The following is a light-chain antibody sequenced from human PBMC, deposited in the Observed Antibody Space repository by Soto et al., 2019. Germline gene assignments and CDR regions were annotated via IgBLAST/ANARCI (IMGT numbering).Light chain of an antibody. CDR2: GAS. CDR3: QQHASSPPLT. Sequence: EIVLTQSPGTLSLSPGERATLSCRASQSVSSSYLAWYQQKPGQAPRLLIYGASSRATGIPDRFSGSGSGTDFTLTISRLEPEDFAVYYCQQHASSPPLTFGQGTKVDIK. CDR1: QSVSSSY. J-gene: IGKJ1*01. V-gene: IGKV3-20*01.